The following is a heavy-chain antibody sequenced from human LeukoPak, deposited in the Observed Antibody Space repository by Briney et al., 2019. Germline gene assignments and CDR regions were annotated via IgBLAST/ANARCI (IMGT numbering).Heavy chain of an antibody. CDR2: ISGSGGST. V-gene: IGHV3-23*01. Sequence: GGSLRLSCAASGFTFSSYAMSWVRQAPGKGLEWVSAISGSGGSTYYADSVKGRFTISRDNAKNSPYLQMNSLRAEDTAVYYCAHIVVVPAAIRDAFDIWGQGTMVTVSS. CDR1: GFTFSSYA. CDR3: AHIVVVPAAIRDAFDI. D-gene: IGHD2-2*01. J-gene: IGHJ3*02.